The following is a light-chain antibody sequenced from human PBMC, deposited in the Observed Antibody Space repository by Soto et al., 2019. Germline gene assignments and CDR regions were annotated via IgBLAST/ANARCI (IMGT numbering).Light chain of an antibody. CDR2: GIS. J-gene: IGKJ5*01. CDR3: QQYSKWPIT. CDR1: QSVNSN. V-gene: IGKV3-15*01. Sequence: EMVMTQSPAILSVSPGESATLSCSASQSVNSNYLAWYQQHPGQPPRLLIYGISTRATGIPARFSGSGSGTEFSLTISSLQSEDFAVDYCQQYSKWPITFGQGTRLEIK.